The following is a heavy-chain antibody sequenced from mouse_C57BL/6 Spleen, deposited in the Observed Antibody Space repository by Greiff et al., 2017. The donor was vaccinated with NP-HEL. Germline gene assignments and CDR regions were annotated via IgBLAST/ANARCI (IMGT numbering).Heavy chain of an antibody. Sequence: VKLVESGPELVKPGASVKISCKASGYAFSSSWMNWVKQRPGKGLEWIGRIYPGDGDTNYNGKFKGKATLTADKSSSTAYMQLSSLTSEDSAVYFCASSPIYYYGSSWAYWGQGTLVTVSA. CDR3: ASSPIYYYGSSWAY. D-gene: IGHD1-1*01. J-gene: IGHJ3*01. CDR2: IYPGDGDT. V-gene: IGHV1-82*01. CDR1: GYAFSSSW.